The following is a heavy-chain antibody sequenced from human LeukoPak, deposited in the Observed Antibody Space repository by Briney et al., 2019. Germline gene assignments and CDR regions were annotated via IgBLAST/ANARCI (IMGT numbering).Heavy chain of an antibody. CDR2: IYYSGST. Sequence: SETLSLTCTVSGGSISSSSYYWGWIRQPPGKGLEWIGSIYYSGSTYYNPPLKSRVTISVDTSKNQFSLKLSSVTAADTAVYYCARRPFIAAAGTHWYFDLWGRGTLVTVSS. CDR3: ARRPFIAAAGTHWYFDL. V-gene: IGHV4-39*01. CDR1: GGSISSSSYY. D-gene: IGHD6-13*01. J-gene: IGHJ2*01.